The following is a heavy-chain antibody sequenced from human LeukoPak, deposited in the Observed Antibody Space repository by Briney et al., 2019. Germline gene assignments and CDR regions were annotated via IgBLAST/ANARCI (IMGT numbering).Heavy chain of an antibody. CDR3: AREREEYCSSTSCFTPDGFDI. CDR1: GFTVSSNY. D-gene: IGHD2-2*02. CDR2: IYSGGST. Sequence: PGGSLRLSCAASGFTVSSNYMSWVRQAPGKGLEWVSVIYSGGSTYYADSVKGRFTISRDNAKNSLYLQMNSLRAEDTAVYYCAREREEYCSSTSCFTPDGFDIWGQGTMVTVSS. V-gene: IGHV3-53*01. J-gene: IGHJ3*02.